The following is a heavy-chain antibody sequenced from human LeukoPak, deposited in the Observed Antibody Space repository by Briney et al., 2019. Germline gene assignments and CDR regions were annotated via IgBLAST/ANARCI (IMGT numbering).Heavy chain of an antibody. V-gene: IGHV4-34*01. D-gene: IGHD4-11*01. CDR1: GGSFSGYY. Sequence: KPSETLSLTCAVYGGSFSGYYWSWIRQPPGKGLEWIGEINHSGSTNYNPSLKSRVTISVDTSKNQFSLKLSSVTAADTAVYYCARDSYSNYVSYYYGMDVWGQGTTVTASS. J-gene: IGHJ6*02. CDR3: ARDSYSNYVSYYYGMDV. CDR2: INHSGST.